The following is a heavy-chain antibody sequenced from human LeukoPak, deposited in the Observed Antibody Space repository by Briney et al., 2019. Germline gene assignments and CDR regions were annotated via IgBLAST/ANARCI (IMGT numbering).Heavy chain of an antibody. CDR3: ARDLEDDYGDSYFDY. CDR2: IYTSGST. D-gene: IGHD4-17*01. Sequence: SETLSLTCTVSGVSISSYYWSWIRQPAGKGLEWIGRIYTSGSTNYNPSLKSRVTMTVDTSKNQFSLKLSSVTAADTAVYYCARDLEDDYGDSYFDYWGQGTLVTVSS. CDR1: GVSISSYY. J-gene: IGHJ4*02. V-gene: IGHV4-4*07.